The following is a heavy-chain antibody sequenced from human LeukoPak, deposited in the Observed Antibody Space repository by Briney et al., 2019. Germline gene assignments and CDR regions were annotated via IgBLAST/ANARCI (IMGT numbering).Heavy chain of an antibody. CDR1: GLTFSRYW. V-gene: IGHV3-7*01. CDR3: ASRYCTGVNCFAASYMCMDV. CDR2: IKQDGGEK. D-gene: IGHD2-8*02. J-gene: IGHJ6*03. Sequence: GGSLRLSCAASGLTFSRYWMTWFRQAPGKGLEWVANIKQDGGEKYYVDSVKGRFTISRDNADRSLYLQMTSLRVEDTAVYFCASRYCTGVNCFAASYMCMDVWGKGTTVTVSS.